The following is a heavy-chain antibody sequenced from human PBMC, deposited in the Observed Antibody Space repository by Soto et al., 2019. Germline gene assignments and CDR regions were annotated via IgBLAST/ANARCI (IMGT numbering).Heavy chain of an antibody. V-gene: IGHV4-39*01. CDR1: GVSIATTSYY. J-gene: IGHJ4*02. CDR2: VYFSGTT. CDR3: ARHVSY. Sequence: RLSLTCTVSGVSIATTSYYWGWIRQTPGKGLEWIGSVYFSGTTYYNPSLKSRVTISVDTSKNHFSLRLSSVTAADTAIYYCARHVSYWGQGTMVTVSS.